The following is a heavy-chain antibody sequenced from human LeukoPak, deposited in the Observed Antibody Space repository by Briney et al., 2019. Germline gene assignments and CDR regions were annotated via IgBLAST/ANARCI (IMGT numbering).Heavy chain of an antibody. V-gene: IGHV4-61*02. Sequence: SETLSLTCTVSGGSISSGSYYWSWIRQPAGKGLEWIGRIYTSGSTKYNPSLKSRVTISVDTSKNQLSLKLSSVTAADTALYYCARSYGYSSSWYGSDWFDPWGQGTLVTVSS. CDR3: ARSYGYSSSWYGSDWFDP. CDR2: IYTSGST. J-gene: IGHJ5*02. D-gene: IGHD6-13*01. CDR1: GGSISSGSYY.